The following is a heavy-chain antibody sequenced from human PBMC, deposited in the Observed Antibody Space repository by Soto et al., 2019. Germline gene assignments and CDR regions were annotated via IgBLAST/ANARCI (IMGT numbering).Heavy chain of an antibody. V-gene: IGHV1-8*01. CDR3: ARGEGGYYDSSGYYLFPLFYFDY. CDR1: GYTFTSYD. J-gene: IGHJ4*02. D-gene: IGHD3-22*01. CDR2: MNPNSGNT. Sequence: ASVKVSCKASGYTFTSYDINWVRQATGQGLEWMGWMNPNSGNTGYAQKFQGRVTMTRNTSISTAYMELSSLRSEDTAVYYCARGEGGYYDSSGYYLFPLFYFDYWGQGTLVTVSS.